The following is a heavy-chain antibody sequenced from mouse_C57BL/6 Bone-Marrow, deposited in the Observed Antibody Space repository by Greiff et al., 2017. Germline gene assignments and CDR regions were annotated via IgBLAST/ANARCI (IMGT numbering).Heavy chain of an antibody. CDR1: GYTFTDYN. CDR3: ERSPYLLLRSYYVDY. CDR2: INPNNGGT. J-gene: IGHJ2*01. Sequence: VQLKQSGPELVKPGASVKMSCKASGYTFTDYNLHWVKQSHGKSLEWIGYINPNNGGTSYNQKFKGKATLTVNKSSSTAYMALRSLTSEYSSVYYCERSPYLLLRSYYVDYWGQGTTLTVSS. V-gene: IGHV1-22*01. D-gene: IGHD1-1*01.